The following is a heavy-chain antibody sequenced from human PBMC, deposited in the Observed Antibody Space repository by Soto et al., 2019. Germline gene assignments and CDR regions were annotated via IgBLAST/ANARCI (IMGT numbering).Heavy chain of an antibody. CDR2: IWYDGSNK. CDR1: GFTFSSYG. J-gene: IGHJ4*02. CDR3: ARERRWLQFAPDY. D-gene: IGHD5-12*01. V-gene: IGHV3-33*01. Sequence: GGSLRLSCAASGFTFSSYGMHWVRQAPGKGLEWVAVIWYDGSNKYYADSVKGRFTISRDNSKNTLYLQMNSLRAEDTAVYYCARERRWLQFAPDYWGQGTLVTVSS.